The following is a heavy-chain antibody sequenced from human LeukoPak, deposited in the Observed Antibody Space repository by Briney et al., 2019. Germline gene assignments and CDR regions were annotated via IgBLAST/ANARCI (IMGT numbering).Heavy chain of an antibody. CDR3: ARDQRGYSYVSGDY. CDR2: VSYDGSNK. J-gene: IGHJ4*02. Sequence: GRSLRLSCVASGITFSSYAMHWVRQAPGKGLEWVAVVSYDGSNKYYADSMKGRFTISRDNAKNTLFLQMNSLRPEDTAVYYCARDQRGYSYVSGDYWGQGTLVTVSS. CDR1: GITFSSYA. V-gene: IGHV3-30*04. D-gene: IGHD5-18*01.